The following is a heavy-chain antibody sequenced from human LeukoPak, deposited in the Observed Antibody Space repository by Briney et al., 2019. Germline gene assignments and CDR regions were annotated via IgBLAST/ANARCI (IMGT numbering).Heavy chain of an antibody. CDR1: GFTFSSYS. D-gene: IGHD5-18*01. V-gene: IGHV3-21*01. J-gene: IGHJ4*02. CDR3: ARGGSGYSYGKIDS. Sequence: PGGSLRLSCAATGFTFSSYSMNWVSKAPGKGLEWVSSISSSSSYIYYADSVKGRFTISRDNAKNSLYLQMNSLRDEDTAVYYCARGGSGYSYGKIDSWGQGILVTVSS. CDR2: ISSSSSYI.